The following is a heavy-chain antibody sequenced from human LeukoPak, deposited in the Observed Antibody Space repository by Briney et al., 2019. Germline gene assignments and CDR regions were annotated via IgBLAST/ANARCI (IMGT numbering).Heavy chain of an antibody. J-gene: IGHJ4*02. CDR2: INPNSGET. CDR1: GSTFTGAY. Sequence: ASVKVSCKTSGSTFTGAYMHWVRQAPGQGLEWMGWINPNSGETKFAQRFQGRVTLIRDTAISTVYMNLGGLRSDDTAVYYCARVLFNSGYDYWGQGSLVTVSS. CDR3: ARVLFNSGYDY. V-gene: IGHV1-2*02. D-gene: IGHD3-9*01.